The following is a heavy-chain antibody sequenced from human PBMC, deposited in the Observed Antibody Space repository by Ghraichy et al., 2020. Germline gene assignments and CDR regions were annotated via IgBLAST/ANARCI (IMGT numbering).Heavy chain of an antibody. J-gene: IGHJ3*01. V-gene: IGHV3-30*18. CDR1: GFTFNTYA. CDR2: ISYDGFNK. CDR3: AKDRGSGFSGFDASDV. Sequence: GGSLRLSCAASGFTFNTYAMHWVRQAPGKGLEWVAVISYDGFNKSYEYSVRVRFTISIDNSKNTLDVDMNSLRPEKTAMYFCAKDRGSGFSGFDASDVWGRGTMVTVSS. D-gene: IGHD6-19*01.